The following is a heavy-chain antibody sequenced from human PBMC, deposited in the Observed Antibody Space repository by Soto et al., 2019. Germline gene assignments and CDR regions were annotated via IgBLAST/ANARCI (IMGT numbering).Heavy chain of an antibody. V-gene: IGHV3-30*18. CDR2: ISYDGSNK. Sequence: QVQLVESRGGVVQPGRSLRLSCAASGFTFSSYGMHWVRQAPGKGLEWVAVISYDGSNKYYADSVKGRFTISRDNSKNTLYLQMNSLRAEDTAVYYCAKDWSHYGGNPADYWGQGTLVTVSS. CDR1: GFTFSSYG. D-gene: IGHD4-17*01. J-gene: IGHJ4*02. CDR3: AKDWSHYGGNPADY.